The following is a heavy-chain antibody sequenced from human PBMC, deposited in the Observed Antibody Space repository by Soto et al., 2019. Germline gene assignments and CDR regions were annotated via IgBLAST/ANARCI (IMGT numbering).Heavy chain of an antibody. CDR1: GFTFSSYW. Sequence: EVQLVESGGGLVQPGGSLRLSCAASGFTFSSYWMHWVRQAPGKGLVWVSRINSDGSSTSYADSVKGRFTISRDNANNTLYLQMNSLRAEDTAVYYCAREVAVAGLPYDYWGQGTLVTVSS. V-gene: IGHV3-74*01. CDR3: AREVAVAGLPYDY. J-gene: IGHJ4*02. CDR2: INSDGSST. D-gene: IGHD6-19*01.